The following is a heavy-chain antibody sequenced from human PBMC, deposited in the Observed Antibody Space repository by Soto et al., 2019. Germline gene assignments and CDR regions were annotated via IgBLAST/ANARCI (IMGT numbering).Heavy chain of an antibody. CDR1: GGSISPYY. V-gene: IGHV4-4*07. Sequence: QVQLQESGPGLVKPSETLSLTCAVSGGSISPYYWGWVRQPAGKGLEWIGHIYTSGITDYNPSLNRRVTMSVDTSRDQFSLRLSSVTAADTAVYYCARVGREAVTLSNSHNWYFDLWGRGTLVSVSS. D-gene: IGHD2-21*02. CDR2: IYTSGIT. J-gene: IGHJ2*01. CDR3: ARVGREAVTLSNSHNWYFDL.